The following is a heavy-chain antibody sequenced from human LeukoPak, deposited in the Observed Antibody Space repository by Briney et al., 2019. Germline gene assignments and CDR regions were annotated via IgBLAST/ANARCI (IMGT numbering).Heavy chain of an antibody. CDR1: GGSISSYY. V-gene: IGHV4-59*01. CDR3: ARDHSSGWFGSDY. Sequence: SETLSLTCTVSGGSISSYYWSWIRQPPGKGLEWIGYIYYSGSTNYNPSLKSRVTISVATSKNQFSLKLSSVTAADTAVYYCARDHSSGWFGSDYWGQGTLVTVSS. J-gene: IGHJ4*02. D-gene: IGHD6-19*01. CDR2: IYYSGST.